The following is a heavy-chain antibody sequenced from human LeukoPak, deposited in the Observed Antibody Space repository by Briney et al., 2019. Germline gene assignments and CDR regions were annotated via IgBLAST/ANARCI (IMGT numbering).Heavy chain of an antibody. V-gene: IGHV4-4*07. D-gene: IGHD3-3*01. J-gene: IGHJ3*02. CDR1: GGSVTTYY. CDR2: IYTSGST. CDR3: ARVYESRAFVI. Sequence: SETLSLTYTVSGGSVTTYYWSWIRQPAGKGLEWIGRIYTSGSTNYNPSLESRVTLSADTSKNQFSLKMSPVTAADTAVYYCARVYESRAFVIWGQGTLVTVSS.